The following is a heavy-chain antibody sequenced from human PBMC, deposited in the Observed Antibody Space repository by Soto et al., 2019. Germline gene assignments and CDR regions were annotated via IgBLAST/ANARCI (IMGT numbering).Heavy chain of an antibody. CDR3: AKVHCSSTSCYDDYYYYMDV. Sequence: EVRLVESGGGLVQPGRSLRLSCAASGFTFDDYAMHWVRQAPGKGLEWVSGISWNSGSIGYADSVKGRFTISRDNAKNSLYLQMNSLRAEDTALYYCAKVHCSSTSCYDDYYYYMDVWGKGTTVTVSS. CDR1: GFTFDDYA. V-gene: IGHV3-9*01. J-gene: IGHJ6*03. CDR2: ISWNSGSI. D-gene: IGHD2-2*01.